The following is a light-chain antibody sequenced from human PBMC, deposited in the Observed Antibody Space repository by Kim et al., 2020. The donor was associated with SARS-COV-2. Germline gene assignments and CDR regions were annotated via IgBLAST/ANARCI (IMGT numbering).Light chain of an antibody. V-gene: IGLV2-18*02. CDR1: SSDIGYYNG. Sequence: QSFTISCTGTSSDIGYYNGVSWYQQPPGTAPKLMIYEVSNRPSGVPDRFSGSKSGNTASLTISGLQTEDEADYYCSSYISSSTSVVFGGGTQLTVL. CDR2: EVS. CDR3: SSYISSSTSVV. J-gene: IGLJ2*01.